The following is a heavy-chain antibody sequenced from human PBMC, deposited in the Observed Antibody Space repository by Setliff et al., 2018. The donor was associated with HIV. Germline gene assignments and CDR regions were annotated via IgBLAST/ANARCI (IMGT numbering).Heavy chain of an antibody. CDR2: LSGSGGSP. Sequence: GGSLRLSCAASGFIFSSYAMSWVRQAPGKGLEWVSTLSGSGGSPFYADSVKGRFTISRDNSKKTLYLQMNSLRAEDTAVYYCARGPEYYDFWSGYNQDIWASDYWGQGTLVTVSS. CDR1: GFIFSSYA. CDR3: ARGPEYYDFWSGYNQDIWASDY. J-gene: IGHJ4*02. V-gene: IGHV3-23*01. D-gene: IGHD3-3*01.